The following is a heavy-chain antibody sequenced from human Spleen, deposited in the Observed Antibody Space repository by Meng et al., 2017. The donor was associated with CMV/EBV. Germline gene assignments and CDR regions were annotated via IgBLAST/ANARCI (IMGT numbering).Heavy chain of an antibody. CDR3: TTGGAPPSRRTPGTFLEWFRGMDV. CDR2: ISGSGGST. V-gene: IGHV3-23*01. D-gene: IGHD3-3*01. CDR1: GFTFSSYA. Sequence: GESLKISCAASGFTFSSYAMSWVRQAPGKGLEWVSAISGSGGSTYYADSVKGRFTISRDDSKNALYMQLNSLKTEDTAVYYCTTGGAPPSRRTPGTFLEWFRGMDVWGQGTTVTVSS. J-gene: IGHJ6*02.